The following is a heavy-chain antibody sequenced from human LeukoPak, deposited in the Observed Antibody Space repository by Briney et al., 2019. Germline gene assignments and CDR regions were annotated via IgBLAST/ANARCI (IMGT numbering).Heavy chain of an antibody. Sequence: SETLSLTCAVPGGSISSDGYSWSWIRQPPGKGLEWIGYIYHSGSTYYNPSLKSRVTISVDRSKNQFSLKLSSVTAADTAVYYCAASYYYGSGSAVDAFDIWGQGTMVTVSS. V-gene: IGHV4-30-2*01. CDR1: GGSISSDGYS. J-gene: IGHJ3*02. CDR3: AASYYYGSGSAVDAFDI. CDR2: IYHSGST. D-gene: IGHD3-10*01.